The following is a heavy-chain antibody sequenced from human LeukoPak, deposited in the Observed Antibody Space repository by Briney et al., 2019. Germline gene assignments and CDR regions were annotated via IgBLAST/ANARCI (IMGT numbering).Heavy chain of an antibody. D-gene: IGHD3-3*02. Sequence: GGSLRLSCAASGFTFSSYSMNWVRQAPGKGLEWVANIKQDGSEKYYVDSVKGRFTISRDNAKNSLYLQMNSLRAEGTAVYYCAREAFMGFDYWGQGTLVTVSS. CDR3: AREAFMGFDY. CDR1: GFTFSSYS. CDR2: IKQDGSEK. V-gene: IGHV3-7*03. J-gene: IGHJ4*02.